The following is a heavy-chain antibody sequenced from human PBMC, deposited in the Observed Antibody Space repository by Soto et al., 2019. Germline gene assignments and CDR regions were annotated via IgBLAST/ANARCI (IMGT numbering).Heavy chain of an antibody. CDR2: IYLDDDK. CDR1: AFSFSTSQVA. V-gene: IGHV2-5*02. D-gene: IGHD6-19*01. J-gene: IGHJ4*02. CDR3: AHRHGGYMSGWDNGYFDY. Sequence: QITLNASGPTLVKPTQTLTLTCTFSAFSFSTSQVAVDWIRQPPGNAQEWLAPIYLDDDKRSSPSLRSRFSITKDNTKIQVVLTSTNMEPVDTATYFCAHRHGGYMSGWDNGYFDYWCRGALVPVT.